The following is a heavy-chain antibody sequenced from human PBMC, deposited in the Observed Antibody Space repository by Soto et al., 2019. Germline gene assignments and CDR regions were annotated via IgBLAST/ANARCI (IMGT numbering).Heavy chain of an antibody. CDR1: GFTFNHYA. V-gene: IGHV3-23*01. CDR2: ITGGVDTS. Sequence: PGGSLRLSCGASGFTFNHYAMNWVRQAPGKGLEWVSTITGGVDTSYYTDSVKGRFTISRDNSKNTLYLQMNSLRVEDTAVYYCAKDQAYYDFWSGYAGGMDVWGPGTMVTVSS. CDR3: AKDQAYYDFWSGYAGGMDV. D-gene: IGHD3-3*01. J-gene: IGHJ6*02.